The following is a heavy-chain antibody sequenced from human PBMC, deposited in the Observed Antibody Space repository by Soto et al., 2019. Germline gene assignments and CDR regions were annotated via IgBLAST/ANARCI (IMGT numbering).Heavy chain of an antibody. CDR1: GFTFSNYW. Sequence: PGGSLRLSCAASGFTFSNYWMAWVRQAPGKGLEWVANIKQDGSETNFVGSVKGRFTIARDHAKNSLHLQMNSLRAEDTAVYCCATALVHGGDFWGQGTLVTVSS. CDR2: IKQDGSET. V-gene: IGHV3-7*01. D-gene: IGHD3-10*01. J-gene: IGHJ4*02. CDR3: ATALVHGGDF.